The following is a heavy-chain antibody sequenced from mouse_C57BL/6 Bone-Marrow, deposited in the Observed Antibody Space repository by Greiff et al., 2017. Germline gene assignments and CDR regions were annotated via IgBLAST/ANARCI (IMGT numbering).Heavy chain of an antibody. Sequence: EVKLVESGPVLVKPGASVKMSCKASGYTFTDYYMNWVKQSHGKSLEWMGVINPYNGGTSYNQKFKGKATLTVDKSSSTAYMELNSLTSEDSAVYYCSRWRLGYDYYFDYWGQGTTLTVSS. J-gene: IGHJ2*01. CDR3: SRWRLGYDYYFDY. D-gene: IGHD2-4*01. CDR1: GYTFTDYY. V-gene: IGHV1-19*01. CDR2: INPYNGGT.